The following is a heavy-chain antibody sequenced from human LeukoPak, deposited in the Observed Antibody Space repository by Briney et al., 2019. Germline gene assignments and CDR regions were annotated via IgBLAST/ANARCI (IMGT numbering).Heavy chain of an antibody. CDR2: IKQDGSEK. V-gene: IGHV3-7*01. CDR3: AREGVMVRGEAFDI. Sequence: AGGSLRLSCVASGFTFGSYWMSWVRQAPGKGLEWVANIKQDGSEKYYVDSVKGRFTISRDNAKNSLYLQMNSLRAEDTAVYYCAREGVMVRGEAFDIWGQGTMVTVSS. D-gene: IGHD3-10*01. J-gene: IGHJ3*02. CDR1: GFTFGSYW.